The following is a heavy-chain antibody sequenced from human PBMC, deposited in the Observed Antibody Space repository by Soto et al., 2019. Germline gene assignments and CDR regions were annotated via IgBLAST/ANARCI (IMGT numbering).Heavy chain of an antibody. V-gene: IGHV4-59*08. J-gene: IGHJ6*02. CDR1: HDSSASNK. CDR3: VRQGFGRLHGLVDV. CDR2: IDSNGGT. D-gene: IGHD3-10*01. Sequence: PSATLSLTCTVSHDSSASNKWSWIRQPPWRRLEWIGYIDSNGGTSYNPSLQSRVTISIDTSTKQFSLKLSSVTAADTAVYYCVRQGFGRLHGLVDVWGQGTTVTVS.